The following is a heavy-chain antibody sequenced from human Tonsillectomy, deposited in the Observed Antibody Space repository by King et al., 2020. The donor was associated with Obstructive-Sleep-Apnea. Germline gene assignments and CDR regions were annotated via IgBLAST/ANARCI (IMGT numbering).Heavy chain of an antibody. Sequence: VQLVESGGGLVQPGGSLRLSCAASGFTFSNYIMSWVRQAPGRGLEWVSSMTGSGSSTHYAGSVKGRFTISRDNSKNTLYLQMNSLRAEDTAVYYCAKDVGQHLPSNWFDPWGQGTLVTVSS. CDR2: MTGSGSST. CDR1: GFTFSNYI. V-gene: IGHV3-23*04. CDR3: AKDVGQHLPSNWFDP. D-gene: IGHD6-13*01. J-gene: IGHJ5*02.